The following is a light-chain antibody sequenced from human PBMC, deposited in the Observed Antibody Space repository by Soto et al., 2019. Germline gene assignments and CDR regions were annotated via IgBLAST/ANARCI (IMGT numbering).Light chain of an antibody. CDR3: QAYDNSLTYV. Sequence: QSALTQPPSVSGAPGQRVTISCTGTSSNIGAGYDVHWYRQLPGSAPTLLIFANNNRPSGVSDRFSGSKSGTSASLAITGLQAEDEAEYYCQAYDNSLTYVFGPGTKLTVL. V-gene: IGLV1-40*01. CDR2: ANN. J-gene: IGLJ1*01. CDR1: SSNIGAGYD.